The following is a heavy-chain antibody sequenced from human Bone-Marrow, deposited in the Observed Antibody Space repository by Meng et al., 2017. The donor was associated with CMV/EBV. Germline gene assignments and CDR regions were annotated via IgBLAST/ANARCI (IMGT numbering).Heavy chain of an antibody. CDR2: INPKTGGT. D-gene: IGHD2-21*01. J-gene: IGHJ4*02. CDR1: AYTFTEYY. V-gene: IGHV1-2*02. Sequence: ASVKVSCKASAYTFTEYYIHWVRQAPGQGLEWMGWINPKTGGTYYAQKFQGSVTMTRDTSISTAYMDLTGLTSDDTAIYYCARAALGIALLDYWGQGTLVTVSS. CDR3: ARAALGIALLDY.